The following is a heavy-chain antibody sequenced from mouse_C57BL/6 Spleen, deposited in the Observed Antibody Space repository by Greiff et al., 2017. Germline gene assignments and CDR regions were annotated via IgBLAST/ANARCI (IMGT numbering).Heavy chain of an antibody. Sequence: VQLQESGAELVRPGASVTLSCKASGYNFTDYDMHWVKQTPVHGLEWIGALDPETGGTAYNQKFKGKAILTADKSSSTAYMERRSLTSEDSAIYYCTASYYYPREYYFYYWGQGTTLTVSS. J-gene: IGHJ2*01. CDR3: TASYYYPREYYFYY. D-gene: IGHD1-1*01. CDR2: LDPETGGT. V-gene: IGHV1-15*01. CDR1: GYNFTDYD.